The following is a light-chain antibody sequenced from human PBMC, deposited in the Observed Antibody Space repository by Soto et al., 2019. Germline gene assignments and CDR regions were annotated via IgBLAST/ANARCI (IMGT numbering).Light chain of an antibody. J-gene: IGKJ5*01. CDR3: QQLNSYPIT. V-gene: IGKV1-9*01. CDR1: QGISSY. CDR2: GAS. Sequence: DIQLTQSPSFLSASVGDRVTNTCRASQGISSYLAWYQQKPGKAPKLLIYGASTLQSGVPSRFSGSGSGTEFTLTISSLQPEDFATYYCQQLNSYPITFGQGTRLEIK.